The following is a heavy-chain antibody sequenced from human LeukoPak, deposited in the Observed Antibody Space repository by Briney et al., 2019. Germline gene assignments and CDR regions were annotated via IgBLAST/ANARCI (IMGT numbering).Heavy chain of an antibody. Sequence: PGGSLRLSCSASGFPFSSYAMHWVRQAPGKGLEWVAVISYDGSNKYYADSVKGRFTISRDNSKNTLYLQMNSLRAEDTAVYYCASPSSNDYWGQGTLVTVSS. J-gene: IGHJ4*02. V-gene: IGHV3-30-3*01. CDR1: GFPFSSYA. CDR3: ASPSSNDY. CDR2: ISYDGSNK.